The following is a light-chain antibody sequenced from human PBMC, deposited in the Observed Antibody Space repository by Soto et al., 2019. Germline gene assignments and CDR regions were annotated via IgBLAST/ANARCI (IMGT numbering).Light chain of an antibody. J-gene: IGLJ1*01. V-gene: IGLV2-23*02. CDR1: SSDVGSYNL. CDR3: CSYAGSSTPYV. Sequence: QSVLTQPASVSGSPGQSITISCTGTSSDVGSYNLVSWYQQHPGKAPKLMIYEVSKRPSGVSNCFSSSKSGNTASLTISGLQAEDEADYYCCSYAGSSTPYVFGTGTKVTVL. CDR2: EVS.